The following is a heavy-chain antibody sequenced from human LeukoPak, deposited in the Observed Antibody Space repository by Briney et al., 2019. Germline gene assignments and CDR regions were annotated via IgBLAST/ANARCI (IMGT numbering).Heavy chain of an antibody. D-gene: IGHD3-10*01. CDR1: GFTFSSYG. CDR2: IWYDGSNK. CDR3: ARDRGVTMARGVISRFYYYYYGMDV. J-gene: IGHJ6*02. V-gene: IGHV3-33*01. Sequence: GGSLRLSCAASGFTFSSYGMHWVRQAPGKGLEWVAVIWYDGSNKYYADSVKGRFTTSRDNSKNTLYLQMNSLRAEDTAVYYCARDRGVTMARGVISRFYYYYYGMDVWGQGTTVTVSS.